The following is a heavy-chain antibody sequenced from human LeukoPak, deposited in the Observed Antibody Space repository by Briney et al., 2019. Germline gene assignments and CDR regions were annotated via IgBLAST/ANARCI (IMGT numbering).Heavy chain of an antibody. D-gene: IGHD3-22*01. J-gene: IGHJ4*02. CDR3: ARHVVAVGFDY. CDR2: ITSSSSYI. CDR1: GFTFSNYA. Sequence: GGSLRLSCAASGFTFSNYAMTWVRQAPGKGLEWVSSITSSSSYIYYADSVKGRFTISRDNAKNSLYLQMNSLRAEDTAVYYCARHVVAVGFDYWGQGTLVTVSS. V-gene: IGHV3-21*01.